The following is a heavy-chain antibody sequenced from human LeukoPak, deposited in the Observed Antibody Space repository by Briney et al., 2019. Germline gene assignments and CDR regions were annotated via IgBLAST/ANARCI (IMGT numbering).Heavy chain of an antibody. V-gene: IGHV3-23*01. Sequence: GGSLRFSCAASGFTFSRDGMSCVRQAPGKGLEWVSAITGRGVRTYNGDSVKGRFTISRDTSKNTVYLQMNSLRGDDTAVYYCANGAHPDSSHYYFYYWGQGALVTVSS. J-gene: IGHJ4*02. CDR2: ITGRGVRT. CDR1: GFTFSRDG. D-gene: IGHD2-2*01. CDR3: ANGAHPDSSHYYFYY.